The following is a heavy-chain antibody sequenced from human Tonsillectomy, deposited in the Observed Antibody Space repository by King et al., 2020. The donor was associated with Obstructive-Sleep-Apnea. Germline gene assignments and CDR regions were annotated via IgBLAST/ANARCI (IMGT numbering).Heavy chain of an antibody. V-gene: IGHV5-10-1*01. CDR3: ASRQGSGTNPVDY. CDR1: GYSFTSYW. J-gene: IGHJ4*02. Sequence: VQLVQSGAEVKKPGESLRISCKGSGYSFTSYWISWVRQMPGKGLEWMGRIDPSDSYTNYSPSFQGHVTITADKSISTAYRQWSSLKASDTAMYYCASRQGSGTNPVDYWGQGTLVTVSS. CDR2: IDPSDSYT. D-gene: IGHD3-10*01.